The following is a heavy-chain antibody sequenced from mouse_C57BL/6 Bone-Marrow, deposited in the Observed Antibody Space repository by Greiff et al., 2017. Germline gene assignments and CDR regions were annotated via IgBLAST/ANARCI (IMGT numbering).Heavy chain of an antibody. V-gene: IGHV2-2*01. CDR1: GFSLTSYG. D-gene: IGHD1-1*01. CDR3: ASRSSHYYAMDY. J-gene: IGHJ4*01. CDR2: IWSGGST. Sequence: VQLQQSGPGLVQPSQSLSITCTVSGFSLTSYGVHWVRQSPGKGLEWLGVIWSGGSTDSNAAFISRLSISKDNSKSQVFFKMNSLQADDTAIYYCASRSSHYYAMDYWGQGTSVTVSS.